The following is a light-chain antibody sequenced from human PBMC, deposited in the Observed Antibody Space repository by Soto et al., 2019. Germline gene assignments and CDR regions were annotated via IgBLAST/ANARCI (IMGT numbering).Light chain of an antibody. V-gene: IGKV3-11*01. Sequence: LTQSPATLSLSPGERATLSCRASQSISTYLAWYQQKPGQPPRLLIYDASNRATGIPARFSGSGSGTDFTLTISSLEPEDFAVYYCQQRSNWPMYTFGQGTKVDIK. CDR3: QQRSNWPMYT. CDR1: QSISTY. J-gene: IGKJ2*01. CDR2: DAS.